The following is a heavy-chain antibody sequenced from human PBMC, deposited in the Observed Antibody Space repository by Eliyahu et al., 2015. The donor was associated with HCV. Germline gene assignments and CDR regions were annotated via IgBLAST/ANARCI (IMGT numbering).Heavy chain of an antibody. J-gene: IGHJ5*02. CDR3: ATGGGGIAVAGTGGWFDP. Sequence: QVQLQESGPGLVKPSETLSLTCTVSVXSISSYHXXWIRQPPGKGLEWIGYMHYXWSTNYNPSLKSRVTISVDTSKNQFSLKLNSVTAADTAVYYCATGGGGIAVAGTGGWFDPWGQGTLVTVSS. D-gene: IGHD6-19*01. V-gene: IGHV4-59*01. CDR2: MHYXWST. CDR1: VXSISSYH.